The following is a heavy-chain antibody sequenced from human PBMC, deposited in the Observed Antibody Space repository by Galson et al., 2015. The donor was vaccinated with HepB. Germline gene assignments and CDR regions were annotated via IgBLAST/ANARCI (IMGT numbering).Heavy chain of an antibody. D-gene: IGHD5-12*01. Sequence: CAISGDSVSTNIVAWIWIRQSPSRGLEWLGRTYYRSKWYNDYAVSVQSRITINPDTSRNQFSLQLNSVTPEDTGVYYCTRVRHLARGMDVWGQGTTVTVSS. CDR3: TRVRHLARGMDV. CDR1: GDSVSTNIVA. V-gene: IGHV6-1*01. CDR2: TYYRSKWYN. J-gene: IGHJ6*02.